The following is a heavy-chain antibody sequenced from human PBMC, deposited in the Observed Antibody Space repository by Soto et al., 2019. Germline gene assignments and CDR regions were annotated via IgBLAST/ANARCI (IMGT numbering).Heavy chain of an antibody. CDR3: ARGQEGVVATH. J-gene: IGHJ4*02. CDR1: GGSLSGYY. Sequence: QVQLQQRGAGLLKPSETLSLNCAVTGGSLSGYYWSWIRQPPGKGLEWIGEVKDGGHTNYSPSLRGRVTISSDTSNTQFSLRLNSVTAADTGVYYCARGQEGVVATHWDQGSLVTVSS. CDR2: VKDGGHT. D-gene: IGHD5-12*01. V-gene: IGHV4-34*01.